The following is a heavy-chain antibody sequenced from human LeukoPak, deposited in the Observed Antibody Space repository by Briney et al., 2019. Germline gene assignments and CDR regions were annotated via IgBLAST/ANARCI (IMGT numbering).Heavy chain of an antibody. J-gene: IGHJ4*02. CDR1: GYTFTGNY. Sequence: ASMKVSCKASGYTFTGNYMHWVRQAPGQGLEWMGWINPNSGDTNYAQKFQGRVTMTRDTSISTGYMELSRLTSDDTAVYYCARVLPSDYWGQGTLVTVSS. CDR3: ARVLPSDY. V-gene: IGHV1-2*02. CDR2: INPNSGDT.